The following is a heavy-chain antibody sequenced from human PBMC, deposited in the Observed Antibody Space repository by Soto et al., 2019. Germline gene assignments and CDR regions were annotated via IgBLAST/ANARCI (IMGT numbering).Heavy chain of an antibody. V-gene: IGHV3-30-3*02. Sequence: GGSLRLSCAASGFTFSSYAMHWVRQAPGKGLEWVAVISYDGSNKYYADSVKGRFTISRDNSKNTLYLQMNSLRAEDTAVYYCAKRPDYGGNLGAFDIWGQGTMVTVSS. D-gene: IGHD4-17*01. CDR1: GFTFSSYA. CDR2: ISYDGSNK. J-gene: IGHJ3*02. CDR3: AKRPDYGGNLGAFDI.